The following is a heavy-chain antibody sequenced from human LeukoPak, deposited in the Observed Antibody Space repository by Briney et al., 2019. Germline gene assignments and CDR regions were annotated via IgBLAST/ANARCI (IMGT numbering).Heavy chain of an antibody. J-gene: IGHJ4*02. Sequence: GGSLRLSCAASGFTFDDYGMSWVRQAPGKGLEWVAVISYDGSDKYYADSVKGRFTISRDNSKNTLYLQMNSLRAEDTAVYYCAKDTTVVAATRGGAYYFDYWGQGTLVTVSS. D-gene: IGHD2-15*01. CDR3: AKDTTVVAATRGGAYYFDY. CDR2: ISYDGSDK. CDR1: GFTFDDYG. V-gene: IGHV3-30*18.